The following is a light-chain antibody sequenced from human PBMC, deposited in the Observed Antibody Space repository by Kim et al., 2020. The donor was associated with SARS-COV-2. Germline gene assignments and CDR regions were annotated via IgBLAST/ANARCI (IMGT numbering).Light chain of an antibody. Sequence: DIQMTQSPSSLSASVGDRVTITCQASQDMRNYLNWYQQRPGKAPRLLIYDASNLQSGVPSRFSGSGSGNHFTLTISSHQPEDIATYYCQQYDTLPITFGPGTKVDIK. CDR2: DAS. J-gene: IGKJ3*01. CDR1: QDMRNY. V-gene: IGKV1-33*01. CDR3: QQYDTLPIT.